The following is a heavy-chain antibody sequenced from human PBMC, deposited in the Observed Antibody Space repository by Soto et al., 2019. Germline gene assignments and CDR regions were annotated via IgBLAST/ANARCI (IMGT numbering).Heavy chain of an antibody. V-gene: IGHV3-23*01. CDR2: ISGSGGSLRDP. CDR3: AKARCTTANCYVPDY. J-gene: IGHJ4*02. D-gene: IGHD2-8*01. CDR1: GFTFSTFT. Sequence: EVQLLESGGDLVQPGGSLRRSCVASGFTFSTFTMSWVRQAPGKGLEWVAVISGSGGSLRDPSYADSVRGRFSISRDNSKNTLYLLMSSLRGEDTAMYYCAKARCTTANCYVPDYWGQGTLVTVS.